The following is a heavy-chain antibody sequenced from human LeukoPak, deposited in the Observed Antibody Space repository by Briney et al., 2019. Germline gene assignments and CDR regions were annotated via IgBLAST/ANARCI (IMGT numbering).Heavy chain of an antibody. CDR1: GYIFSNCW. CDR3: ARGQGGVNAFDI. D-gene: IGHD1-26*01. Sequence: GESLKISCEGSGYIFSNCWIGWVRQMPGKGLEWMGIIYAGDSDTRYRPSFQGQVTISADRSVSTAYLQWSSLKASDTAMYFCARGQGGVNAFDIWGQGTMVTVSS. V-gene: IGHV5-51*01. J-gene: IGHJ3*02. CDR2: IYAGDSDT.